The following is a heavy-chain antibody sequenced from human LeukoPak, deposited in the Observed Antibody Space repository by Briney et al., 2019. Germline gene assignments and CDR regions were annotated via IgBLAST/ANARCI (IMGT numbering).Heavy chain of an antibody. J-gene: IGHJ5*02. V-gene: IGHV4-38-2*02. CDR3: ARDSGSYPPWFDP. D-gene: IGHD1-26*01. CDR2: IYHSGST. Sequence: SETLSLTCTVSGYSISSGYYWGWIRQPPGKGLEWIGSIYHSGSTYYNPSLKSRVTISVDTSKNQFSLKLSSVTAADTAVYYCARDSGSYPPWFDPWGQGTLVTVSS. CDR1: GYSISSGYY.